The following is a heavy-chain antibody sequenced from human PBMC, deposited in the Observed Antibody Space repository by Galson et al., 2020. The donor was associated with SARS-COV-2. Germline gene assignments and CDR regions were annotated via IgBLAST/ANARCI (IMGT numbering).Heavy chain of an antibody. D-gene: IGHD3-10*01. V-gene: IGHV4-34*01. J-gene: IGHJ6*02. CDR1: GGSFSGYY. CDR3: ARGRRVLLWFGELLSYYGMDV. CDR2: INHSGST. Sequence: SETLSLTCAVYGGSFSGYYWSWIRQPPGKGLEWIGEINHSGSTNYNPSLKSRVTISVDTSKNQFSLKLSSVTAADTAVYYCARGRRVLLWFGELLSYYGMDVWGQGTTVTGSS.